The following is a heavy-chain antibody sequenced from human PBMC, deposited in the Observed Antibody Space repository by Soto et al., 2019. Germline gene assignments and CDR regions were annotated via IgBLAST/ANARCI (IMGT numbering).Heavy chain of an antibody. CDR2: IGPNSGDT. D-gene: IGHD6-25*01. V-gene: IGHV1-2*02. CDR3: AREASLSGYSSARELDY. J-gene: IGHJ4*02. Sequence: GASVKVSCKASGGTFTGYYMHWVRQAPGQGLEWMGWIGPNSGDTNYAQKFQGKVTMTRDTSISTAYMELGGLRSDDTAVYSCAREASLSGYSSARELDYWGQGTLVTVSS. CDR1: GGTFTGYY.